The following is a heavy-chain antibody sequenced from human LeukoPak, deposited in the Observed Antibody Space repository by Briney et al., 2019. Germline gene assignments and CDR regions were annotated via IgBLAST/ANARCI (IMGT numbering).Heavy chain of an antibody. CDR1: GLTFSSYS. J-gene: IGHJ5*02. CDR3: ARDGWFGDYNWFDP. D-gene: IGHD3-10*01. Sequence: GGSLRLSCAASGLTFSSYSMNWVRQAPGKGLEWVSYISSASNTIYYADSVKGRFTVSRDNAKNSLYLQMNSLRAEDTAMYYCARDGWFGDYNWFDPWGQGTLVTVSS. CDR2: ISSASNTI. V-gene: IGHV3-48*01.